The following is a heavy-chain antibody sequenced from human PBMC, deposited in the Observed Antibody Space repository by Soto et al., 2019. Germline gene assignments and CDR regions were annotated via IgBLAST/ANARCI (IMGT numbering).Heavy chain of an antibody. Sequence: QVQLQESGPGMVKPSETLSLTCTVSYGSISSGDYYWSWIRQHPGKGLEWIVYKHKSGSAYYNPSRQGGATISIYMSMKKCSVKVTSMTAAATAVCYYDRARYYDVWRIDLRGQGTKVDVA. CDR2: KHKSGSA. J-gene: IGHJ4*02. V-gene: IGHV4-30-4*01. CDR1: YGSISSGDYY. D-gene: IGHD3-3*01. CDR3: DRARYYDVWRIDL.